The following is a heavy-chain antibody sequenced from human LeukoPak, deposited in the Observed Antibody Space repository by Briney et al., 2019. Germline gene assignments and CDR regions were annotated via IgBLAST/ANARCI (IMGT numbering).Heavy chain of an antibody. D-gene: IGHD2-15*01. Sequence: PGGSLRLSCAASGFTFSSYWMHWVRHAPGKGLVWVSRINSDGSSTSYADSVKGRFTISRDNSKNTVYLQMNSLRAEDTAVYYCARGSPKGWTLSDCWGQGILVTVSS. V-gene: IGHV3-74*01. CDR1: GFTFSSYW. CDR2: INSDGSST. J-gene: IGHJ4*02. CDR3: ARGSPKGWTLSDC.